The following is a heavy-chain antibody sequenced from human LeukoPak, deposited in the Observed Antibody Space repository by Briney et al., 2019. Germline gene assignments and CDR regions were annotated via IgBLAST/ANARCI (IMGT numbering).Heavy chain of an antibody. CDR2: MSYNGRS. Sequence: PSETLSPTCTVSGGSISSYYWSWIRQPPGKGLEWIGYMSYNGRSSYNPPLRSRVTISVDASKKQFSLKLSSVTAADTAVYYCARDGYSDSSGYDYPPSVWGQGTLVTVSS. CDR3: ARDGYSDSSGYDYPPSV. V-gene: IGHV4-59*01. D-gene: IGHD3-22*01. J-gene: IGHJ4*02. CDR1: GGSISSYY.